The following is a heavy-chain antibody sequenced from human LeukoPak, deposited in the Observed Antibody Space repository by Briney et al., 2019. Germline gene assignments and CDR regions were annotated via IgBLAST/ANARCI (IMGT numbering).Heavy chain of an antibody. J-gene: IGHJ4*02. V-gene: IGHV4-39*07. Sequence: SETLSLTCTVSGGSISSSSYYWGWIRQPPGKGLEWIGSIYYSGSTYYNPSLKSRVTISVDTSKNQFSLKLSSVTAADTAVDYCARAAYCGGDCSYFDYWGQGTLVTVSS. CDR1: GGSISSSSYY. CDR3: ARAAYCGGDCSYFDY. D-gene: IGHD2-21*02. CDR2: IYYSGST.